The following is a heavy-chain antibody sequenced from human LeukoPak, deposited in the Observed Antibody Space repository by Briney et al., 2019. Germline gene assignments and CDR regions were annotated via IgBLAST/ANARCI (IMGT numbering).Heavy chain of an antibody. V-gene: IGHV1-46*01. CDR1: GYTFTSYY. D-gene: IGHD3-22*01. J-gene: IGHJ4*02. CDR3: ARAYYDDSGYYYAVYFDY. CDR2: INPSDDST. Sequence: GASVKVSCKASGYTFTSYYMHWVRQAPGQGLEWMGIINPSDDSTSYTQNFQGRVTMTWDTSTSTVYMELSSLRSEDTAVYYCARAYYDDSGYYYAVYFDYWGQGTLVTVSS.